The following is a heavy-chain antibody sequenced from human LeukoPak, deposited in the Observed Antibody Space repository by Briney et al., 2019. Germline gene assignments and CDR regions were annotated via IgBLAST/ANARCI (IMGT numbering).Heavy chain of an antibody. V-gene: IGHV1-18*04. D-gene: IGHD5-12*01. CDR2: ISAYNGNT. J-gene: IGHJ4*02. CDR1: GYTFTSYY. CDR3: ARDRKRGSMVATSLIDY. Sequence: ASVKVSCKASGYTFTSYYMHWVRQAPGQGLEWMGWISAYNGNTNYAQKLQGRVTMTTDTSTSTAYMELRSLRSDDTAVYYCARDRKRGSMVATSLIDYWGQGTLVTVSS.